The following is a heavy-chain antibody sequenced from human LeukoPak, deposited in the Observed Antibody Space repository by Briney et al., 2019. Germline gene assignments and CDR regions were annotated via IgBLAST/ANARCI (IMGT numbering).Heavy chain of an antibody. V-gene: IGHV3-20*04. D-gene: IGHD4-11*01. J-gene: IGHJ4*02. Sequence: GSLRLSCAASRFTFDDYGMSWVRQAPGKGLEWVSGINWNGGSTGYADSVKGRFTISRDNAKNSLYLQMNSLRAEDTALYYCARGRWDDYSNLYYFDYWGQGTLVTVSS. CDR1: RFTFDDYG. CDR3: ARGRWDDYSNLYYFDY. CDR2: INWNGGST.